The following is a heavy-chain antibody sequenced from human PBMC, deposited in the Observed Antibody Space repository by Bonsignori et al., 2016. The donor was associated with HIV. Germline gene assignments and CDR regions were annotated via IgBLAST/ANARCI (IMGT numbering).Heavy chain of an antibody. D-gene: IGHD3-16*02. CDR2: INHSGST. Sequence: VRQMPGKGLEWIGEINHSGSTNYNPSLKSRVTISVDTSKNQFSLKLTSVTAADTAVYYCARGLIMITFGGVIAPAAHFDYWGQGTLVTVSS. CDR3: ARGLIMITFGGVIAPAAHFDY. V-gene: IGHV4-34*01. J-gene: IGHJ4*02.